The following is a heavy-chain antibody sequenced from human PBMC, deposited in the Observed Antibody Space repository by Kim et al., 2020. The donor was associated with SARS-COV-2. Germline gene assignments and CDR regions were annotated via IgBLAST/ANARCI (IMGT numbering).Heavy chain of an antibody. CDR3: AKASKPYSSSWYVFDY. Sequence: GGSLRLSCAASGFTFDDYAMHWVRQAPGKGLEWVSGISWNSGSIGYADSVKGRFTISRDNAKNSLYLQMNSLRAEDTALYYCAKASKPYSSSWYVFDYWGQGTLVTVSS. CDR1: GFTFDDYA. D-gene: IGHD6-13*01. J-gene: IGHJ4*02. V-gene: IGHV3-9*01. CDR2: ISWNSGSI.